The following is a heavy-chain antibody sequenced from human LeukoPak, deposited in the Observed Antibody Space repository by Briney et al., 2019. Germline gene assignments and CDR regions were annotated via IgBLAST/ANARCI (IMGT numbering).Heavy chain of an antibody. CDR1: GFTFSSYW. J-gene: IGHJ4*02. V-gene: IGHV3-7*04. CDR3: ARGDEYCSGGSCYSINHFDY. CDR2: IKQDGSEK. D-gene: IGHD2-15*01. Sequence: GGSLRLSCAASGFTFSSYWMSWVRQSPGKGLEWVANIKQDGSEKYYVDSVRGRFTISRDNAKNSLYLQMNGLRAEDTAVYYCARGDEYCSGGSCYSINHFDYWGQGTLVTVSS.